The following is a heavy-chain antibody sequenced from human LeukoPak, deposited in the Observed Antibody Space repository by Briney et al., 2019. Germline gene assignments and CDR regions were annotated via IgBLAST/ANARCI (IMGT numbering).Heavy chain of an antibody. CDR3: AKGNGYSGYDIDY. J-gene: IGHJ4*02. D-gene: IGHD5-12*01. Sequence: GGSLRLSCVASGFTFSRYDMHWVRQAPGKGLEWLAFVRFDGRETFYADSVNGRFTISRDNSKNTLYLQMNSLRAEDTAVYYCAKGNGYSGYDIDYWGQGTLVTVSS. CDR1: GFTFSRYD. V-gene: IGHV3-30*02. CDR2: VRFDGRET.